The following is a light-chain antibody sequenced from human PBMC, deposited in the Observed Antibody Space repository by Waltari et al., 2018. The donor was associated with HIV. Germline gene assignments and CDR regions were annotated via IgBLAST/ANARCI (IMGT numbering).Light chain of an antibody. CDR2: GAS. Sequence: EIVLTQSPGPLSLSPGERATLSCRASQTISNNFLAWYQQRPGQAPSLLIFGASSRATGIPDRFGASGFGTDFALNFGRLEPEDFAVYYCQQYGDSPITFGEGTRLEIK. V-gene: IGKV3-20*01. CDR3: QQYGDSPIT. CDR1: QTISNNF. J-gene: IGKJ5*01.